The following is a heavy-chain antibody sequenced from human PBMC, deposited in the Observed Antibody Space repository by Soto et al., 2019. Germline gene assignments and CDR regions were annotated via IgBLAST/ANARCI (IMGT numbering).Heavy chain of an antibody. D-gene: IGHD3-9*01. Sequence: EVQLVESGGGLVQPGGSLRLSCAASGFTFSSYSMNWVRQAPGKGLEWVSYISSSSSTIYYADSVKGRFTISRDNAKNSLYLQMNSLRAEDTAVYYCASSGGEYYDIVTGYWDWGQGTLVTVSS. CDR1: GFTFSSYS. CDR3: ASSGGEYYDIVTGYWD. V-gene: IGHV3-48*01. J-gene: IGHJ4*02. CDR2: ISSSSSTI.